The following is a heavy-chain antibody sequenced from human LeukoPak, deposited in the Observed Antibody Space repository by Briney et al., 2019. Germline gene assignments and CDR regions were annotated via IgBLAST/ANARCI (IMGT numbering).Heavy chain of an antibody. CDR1: GFTISSHA. V-gene: IGHV3-13*01. CDR3: ARVKFAGDYPLDY. D-gene: IGHD4-17*01. CDR2: IGTAGDT. Sequence: GGSLRLSCAASGFTISSHAMHWVRQATGKGLEWVAAIGTAGDTFYPGSVKGRFTISRENAKNSFFLQMNSLRAEDTAVYYCARVKFAGDYPLDYWGQGTLVTVSS. J-gene: IGHJ4*02.